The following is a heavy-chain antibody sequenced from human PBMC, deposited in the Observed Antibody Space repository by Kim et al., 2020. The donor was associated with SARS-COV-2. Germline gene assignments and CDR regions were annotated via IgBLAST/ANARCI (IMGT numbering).Heavy chain of an antibody. CDR1: GYTFTSYY. CDR2: INPSGGSP. J-gene: IGHJ4*02. Sequence: ASVKVSCKASGYTFTSYYMHWVRQAPGQGLEWMGIINPSGGSPTYAQRFQGRVSLTRDTSTSTVYMEVSSLKSEDTAVYYCARGLGSGSYYGVWGQGTLV. D-gene: IGHD1-26*01. CDR3: ARGLGSGSYYGV. V-gene: IGHV1-46*01.